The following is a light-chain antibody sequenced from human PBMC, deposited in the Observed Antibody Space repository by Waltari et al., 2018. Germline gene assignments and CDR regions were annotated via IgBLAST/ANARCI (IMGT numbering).Light chain of an antibody. CDR2: GAS. CDR3: HQYNNGPPYN. Sequence: EIVMTQSPATLSVSPGERAVLSCRASQSVTTNLAWYQQKPGQAPRLRIYGASTRATNLPARFSGSGSGTEFNLTISSLQSEDFAVYYCHQYNNGPPYNFGQGTKLEI. V-gene: IGKV3-15*01. J-gene: IGKJ2*01. CDR1: QSVTTN.